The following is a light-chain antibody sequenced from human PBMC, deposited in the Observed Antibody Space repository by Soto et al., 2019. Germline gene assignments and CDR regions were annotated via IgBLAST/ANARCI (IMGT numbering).Light chain of an antibody. CDR2: EVS. J-gene: IGLJ1*01. CDR3: SSYTSTSTRV. V-gene: IGLV2-14*01. Sequence: QSALAQPAFVSGAPGQSSSVSCTWTSSDVGGYNYVSWYQHPPGKAPKLMISEVSNRPSGVSNRFSGSKSGNTASLTISGLQAEDEADYYCSSYTSTSTRVFGTGTKVTVL. CDR1: SSDVGGYNY.